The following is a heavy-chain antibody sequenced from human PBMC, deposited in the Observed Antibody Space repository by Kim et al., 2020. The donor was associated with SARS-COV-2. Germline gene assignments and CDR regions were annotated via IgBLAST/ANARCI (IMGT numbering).Heavy chain of an antibody. V-gene: IGHV3-30*04. CDR3: ARDPIPARPDYFDY. CDR2: MSTDGGLT. Sequence: GGSLRLSCTVSGFTFSSYVLHWVRQAPGKGLEWVAVMSTDGGLTYYADSVKGRFTISRDNSKDTLYLQMNSLRVEDTAVYYCARDPIPARPDYFDYWGQG. CDR1: GFTFSSYV. D-gene: IGHD6-6*01. J-gene: IGHJ4*02.